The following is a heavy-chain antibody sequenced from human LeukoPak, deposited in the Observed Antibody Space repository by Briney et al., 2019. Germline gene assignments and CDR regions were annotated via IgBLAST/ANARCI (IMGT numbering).Heavy chain of an antibody. CDR1: GFTYSSYG. J-gene: IGHJ4*02. CDR2: ISYDGSNK. Sequence: GRSLRLSCAASGFTYSSYGMHWVRQAPGKGLEWVAVISYDGSNKYYADSVKGRFTISRDNSKNTLYLQMNSLRAEDTAVYYCAKDGGGSGYNWGQGTLVTVSS. D-gene: IGHD3-22*01. V-gene: IGHV3-30*18. CDR3: AKDGGGSGYN.